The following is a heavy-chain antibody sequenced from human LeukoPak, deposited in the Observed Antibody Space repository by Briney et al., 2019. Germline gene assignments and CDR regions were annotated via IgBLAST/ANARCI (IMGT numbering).Heavy chain of an antibody. D-gene: IGHD3-3*01. Sequence: KPSETLSLTCAVYGGSFSGYYWSWIRQPPGKGLEWIGEINHSGSTNYNPSLKSRVTISVDTSKNQFSLKLSSVTAADTAVYYCARALPPNFWSGYYTSFGGVTPYYYYMDVWGKGTTVTVSS. CDR2: INHSGST. V-gene: IGHV4-34*01. CDR3: ARALPPNFWSGYYTSFGGVTPYYYYMDV. J-gene: IGHJ6*03. CDR1: GGSFSGYY.